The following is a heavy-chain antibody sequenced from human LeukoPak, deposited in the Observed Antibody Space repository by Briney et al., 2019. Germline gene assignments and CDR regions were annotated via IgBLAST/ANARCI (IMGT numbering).Heavy chain of an antibody. CDR2: IYSTGST. D-gene: IGHD4-17*01. V-gene: IGHV4-59*11. J-gene: IGHJ6*03. CDR3: ARVYGSPAYYYYYYMAV. CDR1: GGSISSHY. Sequence: SETLSLTCTVSGGSISSHYWSWIRQAPGKGLEWIGYIYSTGSTSYNPSLKSRITISVDTSKNQFSLKLSSVTAADTAVYYCARVYGSPAYYYYYYMAVWGKGTTVTVSS.